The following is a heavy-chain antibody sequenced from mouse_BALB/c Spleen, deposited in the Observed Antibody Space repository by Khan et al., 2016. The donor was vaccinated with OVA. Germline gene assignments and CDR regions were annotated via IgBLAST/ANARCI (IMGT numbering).Heavy chain of an antibody. CDR1: GYTFTSYV. CDR3: APVGSYYVSFAY. CDR2: IYPFNGDT. D-gene: IGHD2-12*01. Sequence: EVQLQQSGPELVKPGASVKMSCKASGYTFTSYVMHWVKQKPGQGLEWIGYIYPFNGDTKYNEKFKDKATLTSDKSSSTAYMELSSLTSEDSAVDCWAPVGSYYVSFAYWGQGTLVTVSA. J-gene: IGHJ3*01. V-gene: IGHV1S136*01.